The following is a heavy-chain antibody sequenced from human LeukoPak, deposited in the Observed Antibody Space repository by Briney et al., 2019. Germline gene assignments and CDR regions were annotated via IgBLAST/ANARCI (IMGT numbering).Heavy chain of an antibody. CDR2: IYYSGST. Sequence: SETLSLTCTVSGGSISSSSYYWGWIRQHPGKGLEWIGYIYYSGSTYYNPSLKSRVTISVDTSKNQFSLKLSSVTAADTAVYYCARDSWSRGFDYWGQGTLVTVSS. CDR3: ARDSWSRGFDY. J-gene: IGHJ4*02. D-gene: IGHD6-13*01. CDR1: GGSISSSSYY. V-gene: IGHV4-31*03.